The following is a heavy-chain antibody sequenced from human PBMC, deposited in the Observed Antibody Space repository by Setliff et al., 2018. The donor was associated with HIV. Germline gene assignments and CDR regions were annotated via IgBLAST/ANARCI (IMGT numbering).Heavy chain of an antibody. J-gene: IGHJ5*02. CDR3: ARVWLHFGDDIPGFDP. CDR2: IYYSGSA. CDR1: GGSISSYY. D-gene: IGHD4-17*01. V-gene: IGHV4-59*01. Sequence: SETLSLTCTVSGGSISSYYWSWIRQPPGKGLEWIGYIYYSGSANYNPSLKSRVTISVDTSKNQFSLKLSSVPAADTAVYYCARVWLHFGDDIPGFDPWGQGILVTVSS.